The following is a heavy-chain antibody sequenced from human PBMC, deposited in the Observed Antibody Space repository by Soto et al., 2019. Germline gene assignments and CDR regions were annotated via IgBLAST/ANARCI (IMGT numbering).Heavy chain of an antibody. CDR2: MGPDGSST. CDR3: AVHGDYDAFNF. V-gene: IGHV3-74*01. D-gene: IGHD4-17*01. CDR1: GISFSRYW. Sequence: EVQVVESGGGIVQPGGSLRLSCAASGISFSRYWTHWVRQAPGKGLEWVSRMGPDGSSTSYADSVKGRFSISRDDAKNTLSLQVNSLRADDTAVYYCAVHGDYDAFNFWGQGTVVTVSS. J-gene: IGHJ3*01.